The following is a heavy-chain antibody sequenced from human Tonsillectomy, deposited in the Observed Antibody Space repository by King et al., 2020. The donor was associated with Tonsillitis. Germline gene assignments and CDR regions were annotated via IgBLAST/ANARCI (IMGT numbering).Heavy chain of an antibody. J-gene: IGHJ6*02. CDR3: AKDEFPPGIHFYGMDV. V-gene: IGHV3-30*18. Sequence: VQLVESGGGVVQPGRSLRLSCAASGFTFSSYGMHWVRQAPGKGLEWEAVISYDGSNKYYADSVKGRFTISRDNSKNTLYLQMNSLRAEDTAVYYCAKDEFPPGIHFYGMDVWGQGTTVTVSS. D-gene: IGHD3-10*01. CDR2: ISYDGSNK. CDR1: GFTFSSYG.